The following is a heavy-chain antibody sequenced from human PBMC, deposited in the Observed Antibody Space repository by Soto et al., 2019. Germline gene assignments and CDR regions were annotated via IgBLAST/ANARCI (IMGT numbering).Heavy chain of an antibody. Sequence: SETLSLTCTVSGGSISSYYWSWIRQPPGKGLEWIGYIYYSGSTNYSPSLKSRVTISVDTSKNQFSLKLSSVTPEDTAVYYCARSYSSSSFYAFDIWGQGTMVTVSS. D-gene: IGHD6-6*01. V-gene: IGHV4-59*12. J-gene: IGHJ3*02. CDR3: ARSYSSSSFYAFDI. CDR1: GGSISSYY. CDR2: IYYSGST.